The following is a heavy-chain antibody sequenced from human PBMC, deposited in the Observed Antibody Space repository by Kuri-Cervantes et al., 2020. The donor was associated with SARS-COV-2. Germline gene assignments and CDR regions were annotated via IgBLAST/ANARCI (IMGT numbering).Heavy chain of an antibody. J-gene: IGHJ3*02. Sequence: GESLKISCAASGFTFSSYAMHWVRQAPGKGPEWVAVISYDGSNKYYADSVKGRFTISRDNSKNTLYLQMDSLRAEDTAVYYCARNQALGDSFDIWGQGTMVTVSS. CDR2: ISYDGSNK. V-gene: IGHV3-30-3*01. CDR3: ARNQALGDSFDI. CDR1: GFTFSSYA. D-gene: IGHD7-27*01.